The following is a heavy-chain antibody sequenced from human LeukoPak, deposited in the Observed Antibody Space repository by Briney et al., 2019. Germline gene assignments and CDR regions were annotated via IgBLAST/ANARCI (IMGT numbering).Heavy chain of an antibody. J-gene: IGHJ4*02. CDR1: GGSISSSSYY. CDR2: IYYSGST. D-gene: IGHD6-6*01. CDR3: ARHSGYSSSSDFDY. V-gene: IGHV4-39*01. Sequence: SETLSLTCTVSGGSISSSSYYWGWIRQPPGKGLEWIGSIYYSGSTYYNPSLNSRVTISVDKSKNQLYLKLSSVTAADTAVYYCARHSGYSSSSDFDYWGQGTLVTVSS.